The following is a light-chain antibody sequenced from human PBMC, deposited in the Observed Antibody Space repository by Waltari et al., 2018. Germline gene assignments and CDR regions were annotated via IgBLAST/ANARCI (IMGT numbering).Light chain of an antibody. J-gene: IGKJ4*01. CDR2: WAS. CDR3: QQFYSSPFT. V-gene: IGKV4-1*01. Sequence: DIVMTQSPDSLAVSVGERTTINCQSSQTVLYSSNNRHSLAWCQQKPGQPPKLLIYWASTRETGVPDRFRGSGSGTDFTLTISSLQAEDVAVYYCQQFYSSPFTFGGGTKVEIK. CDR1: QTVLYSSNNRHS.